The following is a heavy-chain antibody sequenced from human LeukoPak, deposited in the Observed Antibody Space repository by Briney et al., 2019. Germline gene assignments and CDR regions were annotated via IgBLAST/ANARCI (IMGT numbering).Heavy chain of an antibody. D-gene: IGHD3-10*01. CDR3: ARENYYASGSYSYWYFDL. J-gene: IGHJ2*01. CDR1: GFTFSSHS. Sequence: GGSLRLSCAASGFTFSSHSMNWVRQAPGKGLEWVSSISRSSNYIYYADSMKGRFIISRDNAKNPLYLQMNSLRAEDTAVYYCARENYYASGSYSYWYFDLWGRGTLVTVSS. CDR2: ISRSSNYI. V-gene: IGHV3-21*01.